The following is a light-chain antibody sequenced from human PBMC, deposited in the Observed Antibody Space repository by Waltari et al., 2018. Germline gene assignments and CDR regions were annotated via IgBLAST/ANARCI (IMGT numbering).Light chain of an antibody. Sequence: DIQMTQSPSSLSSSVGDRVTITCRASQSIRRYLNWYQQKPGKAPKLLFYAASSLQSGVPSRFSGSGSGTDFTLTISSLQPEDFATYYCQQSYSTLPWTFGQGTKVEIK. V-gene: IGKV1-39*01. CDR1: QSIRRY. CDR3: QQSYSTLPWT. J-gene: IGKJ1*01. CDR2: AAS.